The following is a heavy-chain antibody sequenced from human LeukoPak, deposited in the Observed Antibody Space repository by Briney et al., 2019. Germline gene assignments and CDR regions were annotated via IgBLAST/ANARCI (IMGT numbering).Heavy chain of an antibody. CDR3: ARDNSVEDTAWWFDP. CDR2: INPSGGGT. CDR1: GYIFTSHY. V-gene: IGHV1-46*01. J-gene: IGHJ5*02. D-gene: IGHD4-23*01. Sequence: ASVKVSCKASGYIFTSHYMHWVRQAPGQGLEWMGIINPSGGGTSYAQNFQGRVTMTRDMSTSTDYMELSSLRSEDTAVYYCARDNSVEDTAWWFDPWGQGTLVTVSS.